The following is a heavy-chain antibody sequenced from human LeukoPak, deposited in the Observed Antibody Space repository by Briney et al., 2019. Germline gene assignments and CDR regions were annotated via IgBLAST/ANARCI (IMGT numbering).Heavy chain of an antibody. V-gene: IGHV4-39*02. J-gene: IGHJ5*02. CDR2: IYYSGST. D-gene: IGHD5-12*01. Sequence: SETLSLTCTVSGGSISSSSYYWGWIRQPPGKGLEWIGTIYYSGSTYYNPSLKSRVTISVDTSQNQFSLRLSSVTAADTAVYYCARDVDIVATVWFDPWGQGTLVTVSS. CDR1: GGSISSSSYY. CDR3: ARDVDIVATVWFDP.